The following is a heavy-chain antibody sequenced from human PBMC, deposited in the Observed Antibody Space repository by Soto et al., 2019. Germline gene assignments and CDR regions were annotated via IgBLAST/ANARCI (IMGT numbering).Heavy chain of an antibody. Sequence: VQLVRSGAEVKKPGSSVKVSCKASAGTFSNYPFIWVRQASGQGLDCMGGIIPIFGTTDYEQRFQGRVTITPEAPTNTAYTELSTRRSGDTAVYYCTRGLYCSGGCYSHFGYWGQATLVTVSS. CDR1: AGTFSNYP. CDR2: IIPIFGTT. J-gene: IGHJ4*02. V-gene: IGHV1-69*01. CDR3: TRGLYCSGGCYSHFGY. D-gene: IGHD2-21*02.